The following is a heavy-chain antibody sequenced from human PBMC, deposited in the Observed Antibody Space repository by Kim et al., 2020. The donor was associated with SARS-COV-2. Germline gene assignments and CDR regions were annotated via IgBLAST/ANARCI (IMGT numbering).Heavy chain of an antibody. Sequence: GGSLRLSCAASGFTFSSYAMSWVRQAPGKGLEWVSAISGSGGSTYYADSVKGRFTISRDNSKNTLYLQMNSLRAEDTAVYYCAKDLVRPTLKRGYSYYAFDIWGQGTMVTVSS. J-gene: IGHJ3*02. V-gene: IGHV3-23*01. CDR2: ISGSGGST. CDR1: GFTFSSYA. D-gene: IGHD5-18*01. CDR3: AKDLVRPTLKRGYSYYAFDI.